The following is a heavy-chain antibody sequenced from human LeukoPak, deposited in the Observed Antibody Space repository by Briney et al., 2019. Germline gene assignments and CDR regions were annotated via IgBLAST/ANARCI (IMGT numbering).Heavy chain of an antibody. CDR2: ISSSGSTI. V-gene: IGHV3-11*01. Sequence: GGSLRLSCAASGFTFSDYYMSWIRQAPGKGLEWVSYISSSGSTIYYADSVKGRFTIARDNAKNSLYLQMNSLRAEDTAVYYCAKDRNDFNGMDVWGQGTTVTVSS. J-gene: IGHJ6*02. D-gene: IGHD1-1*01. CDR3: AKDRNDFNGMDV. CDR1: GFTFSDYY.